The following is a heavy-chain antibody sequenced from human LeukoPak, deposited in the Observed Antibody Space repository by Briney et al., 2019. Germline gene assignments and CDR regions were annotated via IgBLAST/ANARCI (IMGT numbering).Heavy chain of an antibody. V-gene: IGHV4-39*01. CDR3: ARRKAAAGSDY. CDR2: IYFSGST. CDR1: GGSMSGSGDY. D-gene: IGHD6-13*01. J-gene: IGHJ4*02. Sequence: SETLSLTCTVSGGSMSGSGDYWVWIRQPPGKPLEWIGSIYFSGSTHYSPSLKSRLTISVDTPKNQFSLKLSSVTAADTAVYYCARRKAAAGSDYWGQGTLVTVSS.